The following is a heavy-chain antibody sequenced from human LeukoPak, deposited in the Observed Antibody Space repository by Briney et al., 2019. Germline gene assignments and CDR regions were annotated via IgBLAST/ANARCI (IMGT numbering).Heavy chain of an antibody. Sequence: GGSLRLSCAASGFTFSSYAMSWVRQAPGKGLEWVSVIYSGGSTYYADSVKGRFTISRDNSKNTLYLQMNSLRAEDTAVYYCARDPGYCSGGSCYSFLYWGQGTLVTVSS. CDR2: IYSGGST. J-gene: IGHJ4*02. V-gene: IGHV3-66*01. D-gene: IGHD2-15*01. CDR3: ARDPGYCSGGSCYSFLY. CDR1: GFTFSSYA.